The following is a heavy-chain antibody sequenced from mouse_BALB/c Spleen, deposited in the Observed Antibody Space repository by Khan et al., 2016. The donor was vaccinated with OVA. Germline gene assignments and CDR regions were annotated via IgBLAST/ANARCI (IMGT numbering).Heavy chain of an antibody. CDR1: GYTVSNYW. CDR3: ARRPYVGNYFDV. CDR2: FLPGSGNT. V-gene: IGHV1-9*01. J-gene: IGHJ1*01. Sequence: QVQLQQPGAELMKPGASVKISCKGTGYTVSNYWIEWVKQRPGHGLEWIGEFLPGSGNTNYNEKFKGKATFSADPSSKTAYMQLSSLTSEDSAVDYCARRPYVGNYFDVWGAGATVTVSS. D-gene: IGHD2-10*01.